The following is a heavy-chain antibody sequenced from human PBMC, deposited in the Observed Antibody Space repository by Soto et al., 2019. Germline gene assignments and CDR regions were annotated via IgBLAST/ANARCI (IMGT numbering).Heavy chain of an antibody. D-gene: IGHD3-10*01. CDR2: IYYSGST. Sequence: SETPSLTGTVSGEAISISGYNWSLISQHPGKGLEWIGYIYYSGSTYYNPSLKSRVTISVDTSQNQFSLKLSSVTAADTAVYFCARYGSGSYYPTTFDYWGQGALVTVSS. V-gene: IGHV4-31*03. CDR3: ARYGSGSYYPTTFDY. CDR1: GEAISISGYN. J-gene: IGHJ4*02.